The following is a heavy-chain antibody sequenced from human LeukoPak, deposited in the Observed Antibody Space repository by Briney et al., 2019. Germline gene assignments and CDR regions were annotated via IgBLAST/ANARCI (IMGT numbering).Heavy chain of an antibody. CDR2: ISYDGSNK. CDR3: ARVLSDSSGYSPSDY. V-gene: IGHV3-30*03. Sequence: GGSLRLSCAASGFTFSSYGMHWVRQAPGKGLEWVAVISYDGSNKYYADSVKGRFTISRDNSKNTLYLQMNSLRAEDTAVYYCARVLSDSSGYSPSDYWGQGTLVTVSS. CDR1: GFTFSSYG. J-gene: IGHJ4*02. D-gene: IGHD3-22*01.